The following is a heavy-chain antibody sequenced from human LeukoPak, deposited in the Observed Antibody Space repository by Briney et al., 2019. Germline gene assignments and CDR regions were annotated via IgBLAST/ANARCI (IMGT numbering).Heavy chain of an antibody. D-gene: IGHD4-23*01. CDR3: PRVSHDYGGNPLYYYMDV. CDR1: GYTFTSYG. J-gene: IGHJ6*03. Sequence: ASVKVSCKASGYTFTSYGISLVRQAPGQGLEWMGWISAYNGNTNYARKLQGRVTMTTDTSTSTAYMELRSLRSDDTAVYYCPRVSHDYGGNPLYYYMDVWGKGTTVTVSS. V-gene: IGHV1-18*01. CDR2: ISAYNGNT.